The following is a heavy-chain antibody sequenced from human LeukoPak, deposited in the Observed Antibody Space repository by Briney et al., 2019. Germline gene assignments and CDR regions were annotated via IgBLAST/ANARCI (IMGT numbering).Heavy chain of an antibody. V-gene: IGHV3-15*04. J-gene: IGHJ4*02. D-gene: IGHD1-26*01. Sequence: PGGSLRLSCAASGFTFSNAWMSWVRQAPGKGLEWVGRIESKTHGGTTDYAAPVRGRFTISRDDSKNILYLQINSLETEDTAVYYCWAHSRSYSGQGTLVTVSS. CDR2: IESKTHGGTT. CDR1: GFTFSNAW. CDR3: WAHSRSY.